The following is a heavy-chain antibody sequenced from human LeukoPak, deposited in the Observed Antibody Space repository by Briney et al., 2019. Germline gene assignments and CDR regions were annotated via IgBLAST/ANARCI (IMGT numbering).Heavy chain of an antibody. V-gene: IGHV5-51*01. Sequence: GASLKISCKGSGYIFTSYWIGWVRPLPGKGLEWMGIVYPGDSDTRYSPSFQGQVTISAGKSVSTAYLQWSSLKASDTAMYYCARHYYGSGSYAFDIWGQGTMVTVSS. CDR2: VYPGDSDT. D-gene: IGHD3-10*01. J-gene: IGHJ3*02. CDR1: GYIFTSYW. CDR3: ARHYYGSGSYAFDI.